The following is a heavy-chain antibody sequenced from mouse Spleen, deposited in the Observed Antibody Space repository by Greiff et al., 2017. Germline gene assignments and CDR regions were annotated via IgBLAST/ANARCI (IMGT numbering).Heavy chain of an antibody. J-gene: IGHJ4*01. CDR3: ARLVYGNYGNAMDY. V-gene: IGHV5-9*02. CDR2: ISSGGSYT. CDR1: GFAFSSYD. Sequence: EVHLVESGGGLVKPGGSLKLSCAASGFAFSSYDMSWVRQTPEKRLEWVATISSGGSYTYYPDSVKGRFTISRDNARNTLYLQMSSLRSEDTALYYCARLVYGNYGNAMDYWGQGTSVTVSS. D-gene: IGHD2-1*01.